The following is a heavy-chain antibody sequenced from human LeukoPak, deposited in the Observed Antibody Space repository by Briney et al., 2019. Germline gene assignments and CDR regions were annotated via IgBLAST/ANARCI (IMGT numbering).Heavy chain of an antibody. CDR1: GYTFTSHW. CDR2: IHPGDSDT. D-gene: IGHD2-8*02. CDR3: ATLPHTEFHY. J-gene: IGHJ4*02. V-gene: IGHV5-51*01. Sequence: GESLKISCKGSGYTFTSHWIGWVRQMPGKGLEWMGIIHPGDSDTRYSPSFQGQVTISADKSISTSYLQWSSLKASDTAMYYCATLPHTEFHYWGQGTLVTVSS.